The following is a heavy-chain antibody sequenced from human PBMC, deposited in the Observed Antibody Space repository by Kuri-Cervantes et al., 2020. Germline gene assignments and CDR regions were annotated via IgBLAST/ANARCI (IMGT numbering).Heavy chain of an antibody. J-gene: IGHJ4*02. V-gene: IGHV1-46*04. CDR1: GGTFSSYT. D-gene: IGHD7-27*01. Sequence: ASVKVSCKASGGTFSSYTISWVRQAPGQGLEWMGIINPSGGSTSYAQKLQGRVTMTRDTSTSTVYMELNSLRSEDTAVYYCARGSPNWGFGYFDYWGQGTLVTVSS. CDR3: ARGSPNWGFGYFDY. CDR2: INPSGGST.